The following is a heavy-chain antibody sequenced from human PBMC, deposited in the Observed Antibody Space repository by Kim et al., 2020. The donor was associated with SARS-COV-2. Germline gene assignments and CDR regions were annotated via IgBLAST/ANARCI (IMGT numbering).Heavy chain of an antibody. D-gene: IGHD2-2*01. CDR1: GYTFTSYG. V-gene: IGHV1-18*01. J-gene: IGHJ3*02. Sequence: ASVKVSCKASGYTFTSYGISWVRQAPGQGLEWMGWISAYNGNTNYAQKLQGRVTMTTDTSTSTAYMELRSLRSDDTAVYYCAGGGDIVVASDAFDIWGQGTMGTVSS. CDR3: AGGGDIVVASDAFDI. CDR2: ISAYNGNT.